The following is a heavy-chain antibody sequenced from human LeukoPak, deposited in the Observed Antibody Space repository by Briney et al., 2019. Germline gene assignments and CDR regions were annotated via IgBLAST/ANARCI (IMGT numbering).Heavy chain of an antibody. CDR2: INHSGST. CDR1: GGSFSGYY. Sequence: SETLSLTCAVDGGSFSGYYWSWIRQPRGKGLERIGEINHSGSTNYNPSLKSRVTISVDTSKNQFSLKLSSVTAADTAVYYCARGPKGYCSGGSCYLVDYWGQGTLVTVSS. J-gene: IGHJ4*02. V-gene: IGHV4-34*01. CDR3: ARGPKGYCSGGSCYLVDY. D-gene: IGHD2-15*01.